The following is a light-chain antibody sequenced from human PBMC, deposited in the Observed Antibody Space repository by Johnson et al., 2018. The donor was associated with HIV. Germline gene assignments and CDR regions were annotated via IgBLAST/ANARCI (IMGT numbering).Light chain of an antibody. V-gene: IGLV1-51*02. CDR2: ENN. Sequence: HSVLTQPPSVSAAPGQKVTISCSGSSSNIGNNYVSWYRQLPGTAPQLLIYENNKRPSGIPDRFSGSKSGTSATLGITGLQTGDEADYYCGTWDSSLSAYVCGTGTKVTVL. CDR1: SSNIGNNY. CDR3: GTWDSSLSAYV. J-gene: IGLJ1*01.